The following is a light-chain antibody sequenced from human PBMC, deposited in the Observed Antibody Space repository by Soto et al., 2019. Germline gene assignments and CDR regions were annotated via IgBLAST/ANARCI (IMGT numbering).Light chain of an antibody. V-gene: IGKV3-15*01. Sequence: EIVMTQSPATLSVSPGERATLSCWASETVATNLAWYQQKPGQSPRLLIYGASTRATGIPVRFSGSGSGTEFTLTISSLQSEDFAVYYCHQYNYWPTFGQGTKVDIK. J-gene: IGKJ1*01. CDR3: HQYNYWPT. CDR1: ETVATN. CDR2: GAS.